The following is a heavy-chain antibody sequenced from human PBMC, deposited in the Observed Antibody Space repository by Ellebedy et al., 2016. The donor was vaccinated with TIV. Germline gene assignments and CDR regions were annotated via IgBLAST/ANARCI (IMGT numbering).Heavy chain of an antibody. Sequence: PGGSLRLSCAASGFTFSSYTMNWVRQAPGKGLEWVSSISGSSTYIYYADSVKGRFAISRDNATNSLYLQMNSLRAEDTAVYYCARKVPAPTTVPPNWYFDLWGRGTLVTVSS. V-gene: IGHV3-21*01. CDR2: ISGSSTYI. D-gene: IGHD4-17*01. J-gene: IGHJ2*01. CDR1: GFTFSSYT. CDR3: ARKVPAPTTVPPNWYFDL.